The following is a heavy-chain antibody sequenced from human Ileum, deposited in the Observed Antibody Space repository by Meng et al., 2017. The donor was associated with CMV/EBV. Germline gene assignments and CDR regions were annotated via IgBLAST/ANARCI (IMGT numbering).Heavy chain of an antibody. CDR2: IYYSGSN. CDR3: ARWGLGVGATYAFDI. Sequence: SETLSLTCTVSGGSVSSGSYYWSWIRPPPGKGLEWIGYIYYSGSNNYNPSLKSRFIISVDTSKNQFSLKRSSVTAADTAVYYCARWGLGVGATYAFDIWGQGTMVTVSS. J-gene: IGHJ3*02. V-gene: IGHV4-61*01. CDR1: GGSVSSGSYY. D-gene: IGHD1-26*01.